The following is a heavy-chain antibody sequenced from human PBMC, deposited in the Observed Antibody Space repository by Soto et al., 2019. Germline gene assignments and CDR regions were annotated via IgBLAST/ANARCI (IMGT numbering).Heavy chain of an antibody. CDR1: GGSVSSGSYY. J-gene: IGHJ4*02. D-gene: IGHD6-19*01. Sequence: PSETLSLTCTVSGGSVSSGSYYWSWIRQPPGKGLEWIGYIYYSGSTNYNPSLKSRVTISVDTSKNQFSLKLSSVTAADTAVYYCARVRGSGLIIVYWGQGTLVTGS. V-gene: IGHV4-61*01. CDR2: IYYSGST. CDR3: ARVRGSGLIIVY.